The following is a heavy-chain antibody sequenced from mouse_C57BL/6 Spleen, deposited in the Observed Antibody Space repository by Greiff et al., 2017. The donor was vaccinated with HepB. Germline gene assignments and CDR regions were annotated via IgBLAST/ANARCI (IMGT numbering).Heavy chain of an antibody. Sequence: EVHLVESGGGLVKPGGSLKLSCAASGFTFSDYGMHWVRQAPEKGLEWVAYISSGSSTIYYADTVKGRFTISRDNAKNTLFLQMTSLRSEDTAMYYCARTEGYGNLNYYFDYWGQGTTLTVSS. V-gene: IGHV5-17*01. J-gene: IGHJ2*01. D-gene: IGHD2-1*01. CDR3: ARTEGYGNLNYYFDY. CDR2: ISSGSSTI. CDR1: GFTFSDYG.